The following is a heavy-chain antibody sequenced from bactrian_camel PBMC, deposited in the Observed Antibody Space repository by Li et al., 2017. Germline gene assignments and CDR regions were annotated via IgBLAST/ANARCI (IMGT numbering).Heavy chain of an antibody. CDR3: IADGATMFRVGFTVDQMRRPICY. CDR2: LRTDGSI. D-gene: IGHD5*01. CDR1: GFTFAGHV. J-gene: IGHJ4*01. Sequence: VQLVESGGGSVQAGESLRLSCTASGFTFAGHVMAWYRQTRGNDCELVSILRTDGSIRYSDSVKGRFTMSQDNAKNTVFLRMNSLKPEDTGAYYCIADGATMFRVGFTVDQMRRPICYWGQGTQVTVS. V-gene: IGHV3S53*01.